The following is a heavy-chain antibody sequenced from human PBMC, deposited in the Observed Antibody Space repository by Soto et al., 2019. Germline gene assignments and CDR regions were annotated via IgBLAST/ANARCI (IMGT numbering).Heavy chain of an antibody. CDR2: ISYEGSNK. CDR1: GFTFISYA. J-gene: IGHJ4*02. D-gene: IGHD6-19*01. Sequence: GGSLRLSFAASGFTFISYAMRWVLQAPGKGLEWVAVISYEGSNKYYADSVKGRFTISRGNSKNTLYLQMNSLRAEDTAVYYCARDLVAGPYYFDYWGQGTLVTVSS. V-gene: IGHV3-30-3*01. CDR3: ARDLVAGPYYFDY.